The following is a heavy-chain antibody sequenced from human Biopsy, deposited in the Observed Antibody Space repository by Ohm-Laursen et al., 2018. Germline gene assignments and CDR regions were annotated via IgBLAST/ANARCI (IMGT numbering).Heavy chain of an antibody. Sequence: GTLSLTCTVSGASIDSYYWSWIRQPPGKGLEWIGYIYHAGASRYNSSLNSRVTISIDASENQFSLKLYSVTAADTAIYYCARVAGGYAYYYGMDVWGQGTTVIVSS. CDR2: IYHAGAS. J-gene: IGHJ6*02. CDR3: ARVAGGYAYYYGMDV. D-gene: IGHD5-12*01. V-gene: IGHV4-59*01. CDR1: GASIDSYY.